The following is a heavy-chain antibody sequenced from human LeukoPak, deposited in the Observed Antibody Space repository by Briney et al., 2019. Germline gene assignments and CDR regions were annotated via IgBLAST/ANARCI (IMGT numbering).Heavy chain of an antibody. CDR1: GFTFSSYS. CDR3: ARLRIAVAGTTGDY. CDR2: ISSSSSTI. J-gene: IGHJ4*02. V-gene: IGHV3-48*01. D-gene: IGHD6-19*01. Sequence: GVSLRLSCAASGFTFSSYSMNWVRQAPGKGLEWVSYISSSSSTIYYADSVKGRFTISRDNAKNSLYLQMNSLRAEDTAVYYCARLRIAVAGTTGDYWGPGTLVTVSS.